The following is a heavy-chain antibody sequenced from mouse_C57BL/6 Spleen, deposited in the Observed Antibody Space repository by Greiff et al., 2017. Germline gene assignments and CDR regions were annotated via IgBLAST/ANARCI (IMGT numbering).Heavy chain of an antibody. CDR1: GYTFTTYP. CDR3: ARGDYYGSSFPYYAMDY. V-gene: IGHV1-47*01. CDR2: FHPYNDDT. J-gene: IGHJ4*01. D-gene: IGHD1-1*01. Sequence: QVQLQQSGAELVKPGASVKMSCKASGYTFTTYPIEWMKQNPGKSLEWIGNFHPYNDDTKYNEKFKGKATLTVEKSSSTVYLELSRLTSDDSAVYYCARGDYYGSSFPYYAMDYWGQGTSVTVSS.